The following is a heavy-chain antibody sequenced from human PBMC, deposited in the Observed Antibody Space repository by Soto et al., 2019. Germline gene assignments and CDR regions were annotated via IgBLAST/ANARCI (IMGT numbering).Heavy chain of an antibody. J-gene: IGHJ5*02. V-gene: IGHV3-53*01. CDR2: IYLGGST. CDR3: ARVRAYCGGDCKNSFDP. D-gene: IGHD2-21*02. CDR1: AFTVSINY. Sequence: WGARLVCCAFSAFTVSINYMGWVRQAPGKGLDLGAVIYLGGSTYYADSVKGRFTISRDNSKNTLYLQMNSLRAEDTAVYYCARVRAYCGGDCKNSFDPWGQGTMVTVSS.